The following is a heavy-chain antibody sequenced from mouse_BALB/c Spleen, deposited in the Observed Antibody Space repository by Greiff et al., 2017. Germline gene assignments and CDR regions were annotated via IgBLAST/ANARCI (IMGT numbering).Heavy chain of an antibody. CDR3: ARSRDWGYFDY. CDR2: ISSGSSTI. Sequence: EVKLVESGGGLVQPGGSRKLSCAASGFTFSSFGMHWVRQAPEKGLEWVAYISSGSSTIYYADTVKGRFTISRDNPKNTLFLQMTSLRSEDTAMYYCARSRDWGYFDYWGQGTTLTVSS. D-gene: IGHD4-1*01. V-gene: IGHV5-17*02. CDR1: GFTFSSFG. J-gene: IGHJ2*01.